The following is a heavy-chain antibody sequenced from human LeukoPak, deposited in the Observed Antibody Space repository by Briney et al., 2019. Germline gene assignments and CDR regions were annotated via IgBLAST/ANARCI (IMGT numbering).Heavy chain of an antibody. CDR2: ISSSGSTI. Sequence: GGSLRLSCAASGFTFSNYIMNWVRQAPGKGLEWVSYISSSGSTIYYADSVKGRFTISRDNAKNSLYLQMNSLRAEDTAVYYCARDDSSGYYYGSGVYYFDYWGQGTLVTVSS. J-gene: IGHJ4*02. D-gene: IGHD3-22*01. V-gene: IGHV3-48*04. CDR3: ARDDSSGYYYGSGVYYFDY. CDR1: GFTFSNYI.